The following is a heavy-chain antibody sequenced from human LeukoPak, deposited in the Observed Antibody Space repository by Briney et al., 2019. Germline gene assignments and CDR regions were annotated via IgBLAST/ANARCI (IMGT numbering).Heavy chain of an antibody. D-gene: IGHD5-12*01. CDR1: GFTVSSNY. J-gene: IGHJ5*02. CDR3: ARVGSSGYYDLASWFDP. V-gene: IGHV3-53*01. Sequence: GGSLRLSCAASGFTVSSNYMSWVRQAPGKGLEWVSVIYSGGSTYYADSVKGRFTISRDNSKNTLYLQMNSLRAEDTAVYYCARVGSSGYYDLASWFDPWGQGTLVTVSS. CDR2: IYSGGST.